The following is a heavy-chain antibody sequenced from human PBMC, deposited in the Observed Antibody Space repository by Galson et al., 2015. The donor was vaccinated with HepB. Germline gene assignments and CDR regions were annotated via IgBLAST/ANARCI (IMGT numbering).Heavy chain of an antibody. Sequence: SVKVSCKASGYTFTYRYLHWVRQAPGQALEWMGWITPFNGNTNYAQKFQDRVTIARDRSMSTAYMELSSLRSEDTAMYYCASHGEYCSGGSCCEHWGQGTLVTVSS. CDR1: GYTFTYRY. CDR3: ASHGEYCSGGSCCEH. V-gene: IGHV1-45*02. J-gene: IGHJ1*01. D-gene: IGHD2-15*01. CDR2: ITPFNGNT.